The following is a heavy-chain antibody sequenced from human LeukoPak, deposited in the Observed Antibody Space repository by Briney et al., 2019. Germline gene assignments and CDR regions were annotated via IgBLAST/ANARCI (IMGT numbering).Heavy chain of an antibody. Sequence: ASVKVSFKASGYTFTGYYMYWVRQAPGQGLGWVGWINPNSGGTNNGQKFQGRVNMTRDTSIRTAYMEMRRLGSDDTSVYYCARGRLQWLVHGDYWGQGTLVTVS. CDR2: INPNSGGT. CDR1: GYTFTGYY. D-gene: IGHD6-19*01. CDR3: ARGRLQWLVHGDY. V-gene: IGHV1-2*02. J-gene: IGHJ4*02.